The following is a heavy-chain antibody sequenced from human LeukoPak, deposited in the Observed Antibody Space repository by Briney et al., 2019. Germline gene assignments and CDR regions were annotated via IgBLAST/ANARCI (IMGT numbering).Heavy chain of an antibody. D-gene: IGHD2-2*01. CDR2: IRASTDST. CDR1: GFTVSTYG. J-gene: IGHJ4*02. CDR3: AGGHHIMEYHDY. Sequence: PGGSLRLSCAASGFTVSTYGINWVRQDPGKGLQLASRIRASTDSTYYTDSVKSRVTLSRDNSKDTLFLQMNSLRDEDTAAYFRAGGHHIMEYHDYWGQGTLVTVSS. V-gene: IGHV3-23*01.